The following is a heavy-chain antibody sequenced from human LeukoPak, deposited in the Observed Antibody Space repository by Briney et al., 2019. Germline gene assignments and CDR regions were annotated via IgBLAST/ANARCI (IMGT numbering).Heavy chain of an antibody. J-gene: IGHJ3*02. CDR2: IYPGDSDT. CDR1: GYTFNTYW. V-gene: IGHV5-51*01. CDR3: ARQVGLGYSYAPGYGFDI. D-gene: IGHD5-18*01. Sequence: GESLKISCKGSGYTFNTYWIAWVRQMPGKGLEWMGIIYPGDSDTRYNPSFQGQVTISADKSITTAYLQWSSLQASDTAMYYCARQVGLGYSYAPGYGFDIWGQGTVVTVSS.